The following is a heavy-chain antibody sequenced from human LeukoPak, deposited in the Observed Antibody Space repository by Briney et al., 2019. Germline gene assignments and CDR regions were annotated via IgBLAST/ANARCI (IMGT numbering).Heavy chain of an antibody. Sequence: QPGGSLRLSCAASGFTFSSYAMSWVRQAPGKGLEWVSAISGSGGSTYYADSVKGRFTISRDNAKNSLYLQMNSLRAEDTAVYYCARMWGSYFDYWGQGTLVTVSS. CDR1: GFTFSSYA. CDR3: ARMWGSYFDY. J-gene: IGHJ4*02. D-gene: IGHD3-16*01. CDR2: ISGSGGST. V-gene: IGHV3-23*01.